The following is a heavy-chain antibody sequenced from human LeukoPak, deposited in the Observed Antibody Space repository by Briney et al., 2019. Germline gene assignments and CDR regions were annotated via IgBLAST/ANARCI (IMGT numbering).Heavy chain of an antibody. CDR3: ARRNPGFFFDY. D-gene: IGHD3-10*01. CDR2: IYYSGST. J-gene: IGHJ4*02. Sequence: SETLSLTCTVSGDSISTDYWSWIRQPPGKGLEWIGHIYYSGSTNYNPSLKSRVTISVDTSKNQFSLNLSSVTAADTAVYYCARRNPGFFFDYWGQGALVTVSS. CDR1: GDSISTDY. V-gene: IGHV4-59*08.